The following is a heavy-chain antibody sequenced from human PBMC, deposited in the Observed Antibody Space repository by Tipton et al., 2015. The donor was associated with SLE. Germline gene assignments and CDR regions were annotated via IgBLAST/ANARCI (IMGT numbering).Heavy chain of an antibody. D-gene: IGHD6-13*01. CDR2: ISAYNGNT. J-gene: IGHJ3*02. Sequence: QLVQSGPEVKKPGASVKVSCKASGYTFTSYGISWVRQAPGQGLEWMGWISAYNGNTNYAQKLQGRVTMTTDTSTSPAYMELRSLRSADPAVYYCARNAPSSGWYLYAFDIWGQGTMVTVSS. CDR1: GYTFTSYG. V-gene: IGHV1-18*01. CDR3: ARNAPSSGWYLYAFDI.